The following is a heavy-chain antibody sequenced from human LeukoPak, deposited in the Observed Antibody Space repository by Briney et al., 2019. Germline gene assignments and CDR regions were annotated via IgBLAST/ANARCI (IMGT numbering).Heavy chain of an antibody. CDR2: IIPIFGAA. D-gene: IGHD6-19*01. J-gene: IGHJ4*02. CDR3: ARERYSSGLYYFDY. CDR1: GGTFSSYA. V-gene: IGHV1-69*13. Sequence: SVKVSCEASGGTFSSYAISWVRQAPGQGLEWMGGIIPIFGAANYAQKFQGRVTITADESTSTAYMELSSLRSEDMAVYYCARERYSSGLYYFDYWGQGTLVTVSS.